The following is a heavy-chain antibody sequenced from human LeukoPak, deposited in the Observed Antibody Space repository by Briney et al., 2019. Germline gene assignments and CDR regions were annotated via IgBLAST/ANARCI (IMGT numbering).Heavy chain of an antibody. V-gene: IGHV1-3*01. CDR3: ARDHVAAAGRLNWFDP. CDR2: INAGNGNT. CDR1: GYTFTSYA. Sequence: GASVKVSCKASGYTFTSYAMHWVRQAPGQRLEWMGWINAGNGNTKYSQKFQGRVTITADESTSTAYMKLSSLRSEDTAVYYCARDHVAAAGRLNWFDPWGQGTLVTVSS. D-gene: IGHD6-13*01. J-gene: IGHJ5*02.